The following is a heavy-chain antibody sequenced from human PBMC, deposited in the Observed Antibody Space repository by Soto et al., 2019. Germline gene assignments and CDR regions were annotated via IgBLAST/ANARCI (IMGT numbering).Heavy chain of an antibody. Sequence: QVQLVQSGAEEKKPGASVKVSCKASGYTFTSYAMHWVRQAPGQRLEWMGWINAGTGNTKYSQKFQGRVTITRDTSASTAYMELSSLRSEDTSVYYCAGWVARWYFDLWGRGTLVTVSS. V-gene: IGHV1-3*05. CDR1: GYTFTSYA. CDR2: INAGTGNT. CDR3: AGWVARWYFDL. J-gene: IGHJ2*01. D-gene: IGHD5-12*01.